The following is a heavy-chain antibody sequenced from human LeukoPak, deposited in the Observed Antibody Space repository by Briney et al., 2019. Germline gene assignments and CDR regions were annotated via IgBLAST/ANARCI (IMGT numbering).Heavy chain of an antibody. CDR3: ARDRDYDGFEY. CDR1: GGSISNYY. J-gene: IGHJ4*02. D-gene: IGHD3-3*01. V-gene: IGHV4-59*01. Sequence: SETLSLTCTVSGGSISNYYWSWIRQPPGKGLEWIGYIYYSGSTNHNPSLKSRVTISVDTSKNQFSLKLSSVTAADTAVYYCARDRDYDGFEYWGQGTLVAVSS. CDR2: IYYSGST.